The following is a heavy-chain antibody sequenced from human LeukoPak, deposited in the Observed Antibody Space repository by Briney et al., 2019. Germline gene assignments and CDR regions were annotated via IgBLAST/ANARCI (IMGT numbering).Heavy chain of an antibody. CDR3: ARRRAATIDY. Sequence: SETLSLTCTVSGGSISSSSYYWGWIRQPPGKGLEWIGTMYYSESSYCNPSLKTRVTISVDTSKNQFSLKLSSVTAADTAVYYCARRRAATIDYWGQGTLVTVSS. CDR2: MYYSESS. V-gene: IGHV4-39*01. CDR1: GGSISSSSYY. D-gene: IGHD6-25*01. J-gene: IGHJ4*02.